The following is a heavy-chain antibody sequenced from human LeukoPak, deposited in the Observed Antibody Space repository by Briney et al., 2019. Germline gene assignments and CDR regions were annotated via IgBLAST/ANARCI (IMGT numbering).Heavy chain of an antibody. D-gene: IGHD6-19*01. Sequence: PSETLSLTCTVSGGSISSYYWSWIRQPPGKGLEWIGYVYYTGSTNYNPSLNSRVTMSIDTSKNQFSLKLSSVTAADTAVYFCARQLRGEAVAGHLQPFDYWGQGTLVTVSS. J-gene: IGHJ4*02. V-gene: IGHV4-59*08. CDR1: GGSISSYY. CDR2: VYYTGST. CDR3: ARQLRGEAVAGHLQPFDY.